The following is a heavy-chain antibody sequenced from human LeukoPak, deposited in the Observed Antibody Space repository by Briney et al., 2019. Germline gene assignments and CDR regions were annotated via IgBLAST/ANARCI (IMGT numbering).Heavy chain of an antibody. V-gene: IGHV4-34*01. CDR1: GASFSGYY. CDR2: INHSGST. J-gene: IGHJ4*02. CDR3: ARTPYGDPYYFDY. D-gene: IGHD4-17*01. Sequence: SETLSLTCAVYGASFSGYYWSWLRQPAGKGLEWIGEINHSGSTNYNTSLKSRVTISVDTSKNQFSLKLSSVTAADTAVYYCARTPYGDPYYFDYWGQGTLVTVSS.